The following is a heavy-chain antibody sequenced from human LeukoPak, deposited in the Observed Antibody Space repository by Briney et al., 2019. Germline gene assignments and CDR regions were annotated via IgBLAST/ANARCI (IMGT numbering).Heavy chain of an antibody. CDR2: IWYDGSNK. V-gene: IGHV3-33*01. CDR3: ARGSPYDSSGYPIDY. CDR1: GFTFSSYG. Sequence: GGSLRLSCAASGFTFSSYGMHWVRQAPGKGLEWVAVIWYDGSNKYYADSVKGRFTISRDNSKNALYLQMNSLRAEDTAVYYCARGSPYDSSGYPIDYWAREPWSPSPQ. J-gene: IGHJ4*02. D-gene: IGHD3-22*01.